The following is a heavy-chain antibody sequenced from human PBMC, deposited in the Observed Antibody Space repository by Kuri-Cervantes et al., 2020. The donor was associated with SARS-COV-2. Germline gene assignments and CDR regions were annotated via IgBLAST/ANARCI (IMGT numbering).Heavy chain of an antibody. CDR1: GFNFSRTD. J-gene: IGHJ6*02. Sequence: GSLRLSCAASGFNFSRTDMHWVRQAPGKGLEWVAVISYDGSNKYYADSVKGRFTISRDNSKNTLYLQMNSLRAEDTAVYYCARHNRNIVLMVYDYGVDVWGQGTTVTVSS. V-gene: IGHV3-30-3*01. CDR3: ARHNRNIVLMVYDYGVDV. D-gene: IGHD2-8*01. CDR2: ISYDGSNK.